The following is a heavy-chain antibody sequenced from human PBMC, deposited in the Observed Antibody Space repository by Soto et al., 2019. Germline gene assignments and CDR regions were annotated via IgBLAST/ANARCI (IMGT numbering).Heavy chain of an antibody. J-gene: IGHJ4*02. Sequence: QVQLVQSGAEVKKPGASVKVSCKASGYTFTNYYIHWVRQAPGQGLEWMGIINPSGGSTDYTQKFQDRVTMSRDKSTSTVYMELSSLRSEDTAVYYCARDHRLLWFGELLIWGQGTLVTVSS. CDR3: ARDHRLLWFGELLI. V-gene: IGHV1-46*01. CDR1: GYTFTNYY. D-gene: IGHD3-10*01. CDR2: INPSGGST.